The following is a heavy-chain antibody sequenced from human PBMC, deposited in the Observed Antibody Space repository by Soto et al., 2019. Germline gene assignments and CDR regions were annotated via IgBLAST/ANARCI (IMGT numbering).Heavy chain of an antibody. V-gene: IGHV5-51*01. D-gene: IGHD2-15*01. J-gene: IGHJ6*02. CDR3: ARILRDGVVYYYYGMDV. CDR1: GYIFSFYW. Sequence: PGESLKISCKGSGYIFSFYWIGWVRQLPGKGLEWMGIIYPGDSDTRYSPSFQGQVTISADKSISTAYLQWSSLKASDTAMYYCARILRDGVVYYYYGMDVWGQGTTVTVSS. CDR2: IYPGDSDT.